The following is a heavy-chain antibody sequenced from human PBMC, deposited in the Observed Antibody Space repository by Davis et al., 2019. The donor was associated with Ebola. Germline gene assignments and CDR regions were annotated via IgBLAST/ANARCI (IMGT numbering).Heavy chain of an antibody. Sequence: GESLKISCAASGFTFSSYAMHWVRQASGKGLEWIGRIRSKANSYATAYAASIKGRFTISRDDSKNTAYLQMNSLKTEDTAVYYCTSSIVVVPAATTVTTVLVDYWGQGTLVTVSS. CDR2: IRSKANSYAT. CDR1: GFTFSSYA. D-gene: IGHD2-2*01. CDR3: TSSIVVVPAATTVTTVLVDY. V-gene: IGHV3-73*01. J-gene: IGHJ4*02.